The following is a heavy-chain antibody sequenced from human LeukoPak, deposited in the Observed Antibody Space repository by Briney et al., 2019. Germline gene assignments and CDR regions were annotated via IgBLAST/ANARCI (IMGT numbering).Heavy chain of an antibody. V-gene: IGHV4-34*01. CDR2: INHSGST. D-gene: IGHD1-26*01. CDR3: ARDQGSYPYYFDY. Sequence: SETLSLTCAVYGGSFSGYYWSWIRQPPGKGLEWIGEINHSGSTNYNPSLKSRVTMSVDTSKNQFSLKMNSVTAADTAVYYCARDQGSYPYYFDYWGQGTLVTVSS. CDR1: GGSFSGYY. J-gene: IGHJ4*02.